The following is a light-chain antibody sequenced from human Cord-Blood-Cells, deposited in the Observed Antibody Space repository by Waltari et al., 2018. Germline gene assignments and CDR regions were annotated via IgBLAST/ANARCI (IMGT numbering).Light chain of an antibody. J-gene: IGLJ3*02. V-gene: IGLV2-14*01. CDR2: DCS. CDR1: SSDVGGYTH. Sequence: QSALTQPASVSGSPGQSFTISCTGTSSDVGGYTHVSWYQQTPGKAPKLMIYDCSKRPSGVSNRFSGSKSGNTASLTISGLQAEDEADYYCSSYTSSSTWVFGGGTKLTVL. CDR3: SSYTSSSTWV.